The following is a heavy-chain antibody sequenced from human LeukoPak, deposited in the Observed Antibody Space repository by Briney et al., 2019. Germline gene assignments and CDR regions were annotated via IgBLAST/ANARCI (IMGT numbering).Heavy chain of an antibody. CDR1: GFTFSSYE. J-gene: IGHJ4*02. CDR2: ISSSGSTI. D-gene: IGHD3-16*02. CDR3: ARLREITFGGVIGIDY. Sequence: GGSLRLSCAASGFTFSSYEMNWVRQAPGKGLEWVSYISSSGSTIYYADSVKGRFTISRDNAKNSLYLQMNSLRAEDTAVYYCARLREITFGGVIGIDYWGQGTLVTVSS. V-gene: IGHV3-48*03.